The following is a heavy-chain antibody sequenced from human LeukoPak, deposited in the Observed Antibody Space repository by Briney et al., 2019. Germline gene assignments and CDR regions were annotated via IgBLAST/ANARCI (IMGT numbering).Heavy chain of an antibody. D-gene: IGHD4-17*01. CDR1: GYTFTGYY. J-gene: IGHJ6*03. CDR3: ARDRDLGDGYMDV. CDR2: INPSGGST. V-gene: IGHV1-46*01. Sequence: ASVKVSCKASGYTFTGYYMHWVRQTPGQGLEWMGIINPSGGSTSYAQKFQGRVTMTRDTSTSTVYMELSSLRSEDTAVYCCARDRDLGDGYMDVWGKGTTVTISS.